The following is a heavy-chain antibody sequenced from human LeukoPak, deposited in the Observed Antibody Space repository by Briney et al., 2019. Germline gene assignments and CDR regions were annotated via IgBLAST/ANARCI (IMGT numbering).Heavy chain of an antibody. CDR2: IYYSGNT. CDR3: ARTTEGGYSYGYFYYYYMDV. Sequence: SGTLSLTCTVSGGSISSYYWNWIRQPPGKGLEWIGYIYYSGNTNYNPSLKSRVTISVDTSKNQFSLKLSSVTAADTAVYYCARTTEGGYSYGYFYYYYMDVWGKGTTVTISS. CDR1: GGSISSYY. D-gene: IGHD5-18*01. J-gene: IGHJ6*03. V-gene: IGHV4-59*01.